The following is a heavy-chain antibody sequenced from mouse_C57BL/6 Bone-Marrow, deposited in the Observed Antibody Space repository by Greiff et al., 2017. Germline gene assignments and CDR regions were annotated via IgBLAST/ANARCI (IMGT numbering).Heavy chain of an antibody. CDR3: ARRGYYYGSSYAMDY. J-gene: IGHJ4*01. V-gene: IGHV1-85*01. Sequence: QVQLQQSGPELVKPGASVKLSCKASGYTFTSYDINWVKQRPGQGLEWIGWIYPRAGSTKYNEKFKGKATLTVDTSSSTAYMELHSLTSEDSAVYFCARRGYYYGSSYAMDYWGQGTSVTDSS. D-gene: IGHD1-1*01. CDR1: GYTFTSYD. CDR2: IYPRAGST.